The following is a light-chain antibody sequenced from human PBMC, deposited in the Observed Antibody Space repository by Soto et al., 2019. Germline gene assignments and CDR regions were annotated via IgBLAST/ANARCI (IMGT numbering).Light chain of an antibody. Sequence: EIVMTQSPATLSVSPGEKATLSCRASQSVSSNLAWYQQKPGQAPRLLIYGVTTRATGIPARCSGSGSGTAVTLTISSLQSEDFEVYYCQQYNNWPPYTLGQGTKLEIK. V-gene: IGKV3-15*01. CDR2: GVT. CDR3: QQYNNWPPYT. J-gene: IGKJ2*01. CDR1: QSVSSN.